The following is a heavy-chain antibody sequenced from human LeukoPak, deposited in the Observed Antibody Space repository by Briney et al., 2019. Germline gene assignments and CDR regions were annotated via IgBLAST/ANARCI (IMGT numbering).Heavy chain of an antibody. Sequence: SVKVSCKASGYTFTGYYMHWVRQAPGQGLEWMGGIIPIFGTANYAQKFQGRVTITADESTSTAYMELSSLRSEDTAVYYCARENYDSSGYYSFNYYYYMDVWGKGTTVTVSS. CDR1: GYTFTGYY. D-gene: IGHD3-22*01. V-gene: IGHV1-69*13. CDR2: IIPIFGTA. J-gene: IGHJ6*03. CDR3: ARENYDSSGYYSFNYYYYMDV.